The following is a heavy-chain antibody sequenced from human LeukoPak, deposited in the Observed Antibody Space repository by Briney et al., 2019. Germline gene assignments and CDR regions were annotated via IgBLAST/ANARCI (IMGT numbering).Heavy chain of an antibody. CDR3: ARDYYGSGSEYYYYGMDV. CDR1: GDSVSSNSAA. J-gene: IGHJ6*02. V-gene: IGHV6-1*01. Sequence: SQTLSLTCAISGDSVSSNSAAWNWIRQSPSRGLEWLGRTYYRSKWYNDYAVSVKSRITINPDTSKNQFSLQLNSVTPEDTAVYYCARDYYGSGSEYYYYGMDVWGQGTTVTVSS. CDR2: TYYRSKWYN. D-gene: IGHD3-10*01.